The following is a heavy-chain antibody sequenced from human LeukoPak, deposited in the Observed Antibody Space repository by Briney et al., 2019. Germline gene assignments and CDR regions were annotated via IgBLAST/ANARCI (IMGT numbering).Heavy chain of an antibody. CDR2: MNQDGSEE. J-gene: IGHJ4*02. D-gene: IGHD4-11*01. Sequence: GGSLRLSCVASGFTFSSYSMSWVRQAPGKGLEWVANMNQDGSEENSVDSVKGRFTISRDNAKSSLYLQMNSLRAEDTALYYCARDRGYSTFDFWGQGTLVTVFS. CDR1: GFTFSSYS. CDR3: ARDRGYSTFDF. V-gene: IGHV3-7*04.